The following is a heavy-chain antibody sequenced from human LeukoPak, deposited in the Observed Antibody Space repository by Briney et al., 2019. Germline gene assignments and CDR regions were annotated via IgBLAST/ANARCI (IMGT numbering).Heavy chain of an antibody. Sequence: PSETLSLTCTVSGGSVSSGSYYWSWIRQPPGKGLEWIGYIYYSGSTNYNPSLKSRVTISVDTSKNQFSLKLSSVTAADTAVYYCARENDSSGLRYWGQGALVTVSS. CDR2: IYYSGST. CDR3: ARENDSSGLRY. D-gene: IGHD3-22*01. J-gene: IGHJ4*02. CDR1: GGSVSSGSYY. V-gene: IGHV4-61*01.